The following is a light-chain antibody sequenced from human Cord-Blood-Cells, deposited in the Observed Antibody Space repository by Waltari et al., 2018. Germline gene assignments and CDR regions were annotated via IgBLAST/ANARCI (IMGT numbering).Light chain of an antibody. CDR2: LNN. J-gene: IGLJ3*02. CDR1: SYNIGSNY. Sequence: QSVLTQPPSASGTPGQRVTISCSGSSYNIGSNYVYWYQQLPGTAPKLLIYLNNQRPSGVPDRFSGSKSGTSASLAISGLRSEDEADYYCAAWDDSLSGWVFGGGTKLTVL. V-gene: IGLV1-47*01. CDR3: AAWDDSLSGWV.